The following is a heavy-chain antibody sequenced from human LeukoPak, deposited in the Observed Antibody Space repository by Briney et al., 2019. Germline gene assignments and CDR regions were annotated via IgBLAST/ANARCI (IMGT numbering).Heavy chain of an antibody. D-gene: IGHD3-10*01. J-gene: IGHJ4*02. V-gene: IGHV3-74*01. CDR3: ARAKDGEELDY. CDR1: GFTFSSYW. Sequence: GGSLRLSXAASGFTFSSYWMHWVRQAPGKGLVWVSRINSDGSSTSYADSVKGRFTISRDNAKNTLYLQMNSLRAEDTAVYYCARAKDGEELDYWGQGTLVTVSS. CDR2: INSDGSST.